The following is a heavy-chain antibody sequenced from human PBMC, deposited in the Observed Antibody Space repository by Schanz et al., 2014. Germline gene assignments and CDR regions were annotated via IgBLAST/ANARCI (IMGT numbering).Heavy chain of an antibody. CDR2: IYASGAT. J-gene: IGHJ4*02. D-gene: IGHD3-10*01. CDR1: GFTVSSDH. V-gene: IGHV3-66*01. CDR3: ARDFDDRRGYGSGYCLGDCMDV. Sequence: VQLVESGGGVVQPGRSLRLSCVVSGFTVSSDHMSWVRQAPGKGLEWVSTIYASGATYYADPVKRRFTISRDISKNTVYLQMNRLRAEDTAVYYCARDFDDRRGYGSGYCLGDCMDVWGQGTLVTVSS.